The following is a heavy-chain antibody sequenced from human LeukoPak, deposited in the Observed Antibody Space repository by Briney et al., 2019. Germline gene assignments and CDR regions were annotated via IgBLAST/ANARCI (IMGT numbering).Heavy chain of an antibody. CDR1: GGTFSSYA. Sequence: SVKVSCKASGGTFSSYAISWVRQAPGQGLEWMGGIIPIFGTANYAQKFQGRVTITADESTSTAYMELSSLRSEDMAVYYCARLLPVTNYYYYGMDVWGQGTTVTVSS. V-gene: IGHV1-69*13. D-gene: IGHD4-11*01. CDR2: IIPIFGTA. J-gene: IGHJ6*02. CDR3: ARLLPVTNYYYYGMDV.